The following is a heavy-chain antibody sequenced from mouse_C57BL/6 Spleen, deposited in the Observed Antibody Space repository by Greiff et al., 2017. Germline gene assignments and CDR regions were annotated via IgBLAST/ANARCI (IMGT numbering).Heavy chain of an antibody. CDR1: GFSFNTYA. CDR2: IRSKSNNYAT. V-gene: IGHV10-1*01. Sequence: EVQLVESGGGLVQPKGSLKLSCAASGFSFNTYAMNWVRQAPGKGLEWVARIRSKSNNYATYYADSVKDRFTISRDDSESMLYLQMNNLKTEDTAMYYCVRTAYDYYDYWGQGTTLTVSS. J-gene: IGHJ2*01. CDR3: VRTAYDYYDY. D-gene: IGHD2-3*01.